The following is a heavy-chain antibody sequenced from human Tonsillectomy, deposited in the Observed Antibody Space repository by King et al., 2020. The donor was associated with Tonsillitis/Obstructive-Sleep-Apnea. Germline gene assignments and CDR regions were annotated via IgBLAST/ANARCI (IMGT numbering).Heavy chain of an antibody. V-gene: IGHV1-18*01. Sequence: QLVQSGGEVKKPGASVKVSCKASGYTFTRNGISWVRQAPGQGLEWMGWICAYHGNTNYAQKLQGRVTMTTDTSTSTAYMELRSLSSDDPAVYYCSSSTIFGVVIYYMDVWGKGTAVTVSS. D-gene: IGHD3-3*01. CDR2: ICAYHGNT. J-gene: IGHJ6*03. CDR3: SSSTIFGVVIYYMDV. CDR1: GYTFTRNG.